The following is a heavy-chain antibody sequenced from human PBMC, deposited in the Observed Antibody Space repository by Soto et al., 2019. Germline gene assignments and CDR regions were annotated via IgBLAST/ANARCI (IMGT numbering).Heavy chain of an antibody. J-gene: IGHJ4*02. Sequence: GGSLRLSCAGSGFTFSSAWMNWVRRAPGSGLEWVGRIKRIADGGTTDYATPVKGRFTISRDDSRNTLFLQMNSLKTEDTAVYYCTTGLGSESFDHDSYWGQGTLVTVSS. V-gene: IGHV3-15*07. CDR1: GFTFSSAW. CDR2: IKRIADGGTT. D-gene: IGHD3-10*01. CDR3: TTGLGSESFDHDSY.